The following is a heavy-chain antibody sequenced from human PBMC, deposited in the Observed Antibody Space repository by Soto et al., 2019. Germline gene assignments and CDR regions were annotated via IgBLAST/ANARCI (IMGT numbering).Heavy chain of an antibody. J-gene: IGHJ4*02. CDR3: ARDIFGDYEAGIDY. CDR2: MSSSSSYI. V-gene: IGHV3-21*01. D-gene: IGHD4-17*01. Sequence: GGALRHSRGGSGFTFRRHTMNLGRQAPGKGLEWVSSMSSSSSYIYYADSVKGRFTLSRDNAKNSLYLQMNSLRAEDTALYYCARDIFGDYEAGIDYWGQGALVTVSS. CDR1: GFTFRRHT.